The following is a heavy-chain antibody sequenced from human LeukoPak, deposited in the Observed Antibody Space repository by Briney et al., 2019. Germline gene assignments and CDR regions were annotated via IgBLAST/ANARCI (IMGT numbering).Heavy chain of an antibody. Sequence: SGTLSLTCTVSGGSISSGGYYWSWIRQHPGKGLEWIGYIYYSGSTYYNPSLKSRVTISVDTSKNQFSLKLSSVTAADTAVYYCAREGSGYSSYYMDVWGKGTTVTVSS. CDR1: GGSISSGGYY. CDR3: AREGSGYSSYYMDV. V-gene: IGHV4-31*03. CDR2: IYYSGST. D-gene: IGHD3-22*01. J-gene: IGHJ6*03.